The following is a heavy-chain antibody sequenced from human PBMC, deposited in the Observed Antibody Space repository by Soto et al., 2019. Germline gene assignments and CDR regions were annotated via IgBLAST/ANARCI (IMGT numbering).Heavy chain of an antibody. Sequence: SETLSLTCAVYGGSFSGYYWSWIRQPPGKGLEWIGEINHSGSTNYNPSLKSRVTISVDTSKNQFSLKLSSVTAADTAVYYCARGRVGVINRQIDYWGQGTLVTVSS. D-gene: IGHD3-22*01. CDR3: ARGRVGVINRQIDY. CDR2: INHSGST. CDR1: GGSFSGYY. V-gene: IGHV4-34*01. J-gene: IGHJ4*02.